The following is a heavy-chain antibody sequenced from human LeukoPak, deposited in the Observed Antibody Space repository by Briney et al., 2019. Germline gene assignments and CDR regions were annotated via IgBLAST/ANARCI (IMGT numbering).Heavy chain of an antibody. CDR2: IYYSGST. CDR1: GGSISSSSYY. D-gene: IGHD6-6*01. CDR3: ARGRYSSSSRIDY. Sequence: SETLSLTCTVSGGSISSSSYYWGWIRQPPGKGLEWIGSIYYSGSTYYNPSVKSRVTISVDTPKNQFSLKLSSVTAADTAVYYCARGRYSSSSRIDYWGQGTLVTVSS. J-gene: IGHJ4*02. V-gene: IGHV4-39*07.